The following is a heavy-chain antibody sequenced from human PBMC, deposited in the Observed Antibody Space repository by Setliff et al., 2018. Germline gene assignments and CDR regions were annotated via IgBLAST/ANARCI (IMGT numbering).Heavy chain of an antibody. CDR2: SNHGGST. CDR1: GESFSNNY. J-gene: IGHJ3*02. Sequence: TLSLTCSVSGESFSNNYWSWIRQTPGKGLEWIGESNHGGSTTYHPSLKSRLTISVDTSKNQFSLILRSVTAADTAVYYCARGRMRGSCSGPSCTYDPFDIWGQGTPVTVSS. CDR3: ARGRMRGSCSGPSCTYDPFDI. D-gene: IGHD2-2*01. V-gene: IGHV4-34*01.